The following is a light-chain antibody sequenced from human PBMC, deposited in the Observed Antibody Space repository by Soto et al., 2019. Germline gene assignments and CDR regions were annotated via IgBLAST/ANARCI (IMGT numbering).Light chain of an antibody. J-gene: IGKJ2*02. CDR2: AAS. Sequence: DIQMTQSPSSLSVSVGDRVTITCRASQRITTYLNWYQQKPGKPPGLLIYAASNLQSGVPPRFSGSGSGTDFTLTISSLQPEDFATYYCQQTYISPCTFGQGTKLEIK. V-gene: IGKV1-39*01. CDR1: QRITTY. CDR3: QQTYISPCT.